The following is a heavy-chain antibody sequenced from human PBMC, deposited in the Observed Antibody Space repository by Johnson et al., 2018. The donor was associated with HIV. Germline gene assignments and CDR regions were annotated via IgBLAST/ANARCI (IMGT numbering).Heavy chain of an antibody. CDR3: ARESGSSGAFDI. CDR2: ISYDGSNK. CDR1: GFTFSNYA. V-gene: IGHV3-30*04. J-gene: IGHJ3*02. Sequence: QVQLVESGGGVVQLGRSPRLSCAASGFTFSNYAMHWVRQAPGKGLEWVAVISYDGSNKYYADSVKGRFTISRDNSKNTLYLQMNSLRAEDTAVYYCARESGSSGAFDIWGQGTMVTVSS. D-gene: IGHD1-26*01.